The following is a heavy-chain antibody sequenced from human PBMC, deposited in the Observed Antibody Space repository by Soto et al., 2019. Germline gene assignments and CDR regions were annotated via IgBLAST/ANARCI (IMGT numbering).Heavy chain of an antibody. CDR3: AILLGGGLWFGELSPYYGMDV. V-gene: IGHV4-39*01. Sequence: SETLALTCTVSGGSISSSSYYWGWIRQPPGKVLEWIGSIYYSGSTYYNPSLKSRVTISVDTSKNQFSLKLSSVTAADTAVYYCAILLGGGLWFGELSPYYGMDVWGQGTTVT. D-gene: IGHD3-10*01. J-gene: IGHJ6*02. CDR1: GGSISSSSYY. CDR2: IYYSGST.